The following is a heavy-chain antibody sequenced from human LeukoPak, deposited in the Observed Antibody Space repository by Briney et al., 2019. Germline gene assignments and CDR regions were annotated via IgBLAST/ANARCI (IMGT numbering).Heavy chain of an antibody. J-gene: IGHJ5*02. CDR1: GYSFTSYW. CDR3: ARQPGYSSGWKQFDP. CDR2: IYPGDSDT. V-gene: IGHV5-51*01. D-gene: IGHD6-19*01. Sequence: GESLKISFKGSGYSFTSYWIGWVRQMPGKGLEWMGIIYPGDSDTRYSPSFQGQVTISADKSISTAYLQWSSLKASDTAMYYCARQPGYSSGWKQFDPWGQGTLVTVSS.